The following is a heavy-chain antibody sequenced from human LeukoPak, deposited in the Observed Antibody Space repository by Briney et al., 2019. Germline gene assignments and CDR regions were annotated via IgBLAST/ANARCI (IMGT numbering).Heavy chain of an antibody. CDR1: GGSISSSSYY. D-gene: IGHD6-13*01. CDR3: ARDAQISPTYIAGMGRYCYYYMDV. Sequence: SETLSLTCTVSGGSISSSSYYWGWLPQPPGKGLEWIGSIYYSGSTYYNPSLKSRVTISVYTSKNQFSLKLSSVTAADTAVYCCARDAQISPTYIAGMGRYCYYYMDVWGKGTTVTVSS. V-gene: IGHV4-39*02. CDR2: IYYSGST. J-gene: IGHJ6*03.